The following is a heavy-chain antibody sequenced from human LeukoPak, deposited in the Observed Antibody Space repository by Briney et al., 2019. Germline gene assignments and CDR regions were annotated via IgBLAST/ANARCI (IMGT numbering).Heavy chain of an antibody. J-gene: IGHJ1*01. D-gene: IGHD3-22*01. V-gene: IGHV4-34*01. CDR2: INHSGST. CDR3: ARARKEYYYDSSGYYYQYFQH. Sequence: SETLSLTCAVYGGSFSGYYWSWIRQPPGKGLEWIGEINHSGSTNYNPSLKSRVTISVDMSKNQFSLKLSSVTAADTAVYYCARARKEYYYDSSGYYYQYFQHWGQGTLVTVSS. CDR1: GGSFSGYY.